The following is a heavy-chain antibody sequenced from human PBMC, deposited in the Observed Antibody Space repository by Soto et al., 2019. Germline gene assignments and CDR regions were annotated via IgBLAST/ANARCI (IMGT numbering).Heavy chain of an antibody. CDR2: INAGNGNT. D-gene: IGHD2-15*01. V-gene: IGHV1-3*01. J-gene: IGHJ6*03. Sequence: QVQLVQSGAEVKKPGASVKVSCKASGYTFTSYAMHWVRQAPGQRLEWMGRINAGNGNTKYSQKFQGRVTITRDTSASTAYMELSSLRSEDTAVYYCARDDANCSGGSCYDYYYYMDVWGKGTTVTVSS. CDR1: GYTFTSYA. CDR3: ARDDANCSGGSCYDYYYYMDV.